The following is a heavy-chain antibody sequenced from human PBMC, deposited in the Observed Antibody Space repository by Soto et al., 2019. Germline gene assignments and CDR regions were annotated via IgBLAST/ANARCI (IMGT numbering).Heavy chain of an antibody. CDR3: ARTIFGVASYYFDY. Sequence: QVQLVQSGVEVKKPGASVKVSCKASGYTFTSYDINWVRQATGQGLEWMGWMSPNSGSTGYAQKFQGRVTMTRNTSTSTADTELSSLRSEDTAVYYCARTIFGVASYYFDYWGQGILVTVSS. J-gene: IGHJ4*02. CDR2: MSPNSGST. V-gene: IGHV1-8*01. D-gene: IGHD3-3*01. CDR1: GYTFTSYD.